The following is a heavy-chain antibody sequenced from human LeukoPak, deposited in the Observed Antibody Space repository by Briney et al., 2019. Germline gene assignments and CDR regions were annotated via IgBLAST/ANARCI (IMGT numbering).Heavy chain of an antibody. V-gene: IGHV3-23*01. Sequence: GGSLRLSCAASGFTFNSYALSWVRRAPGKGLEWVSGVDSSGGTTVYTDSVRGRFTVSRDNSKNTLHLQMNSLRDEDTAVYYCAKDAQGGSGSFSWGTFDYWGQGTLVTVSS. J-gene: IGHJ4*02. CDR3: AKDAQGGSGSFSWGTFDY. CDR2: VDSSGGTT. CDR1: GFTFNSYA. D-gene: IGHD3-10*01.